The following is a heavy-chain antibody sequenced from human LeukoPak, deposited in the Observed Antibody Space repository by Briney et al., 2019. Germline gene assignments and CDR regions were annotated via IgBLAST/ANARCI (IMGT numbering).Heavy chain of an antibody. V-gene: IGHV1-18*01. CDR1: GYTFTSYG. D-gene: IGHD3-22*01. CDR3: ARDFRLPPMIVVVNRWDHAFDI. J-gene: IGHJ3*02. Sequence: ASVKVSCKASGYTFTSYGISWVRQAPGQGLEWMGWISAYNGNTNYAQKLQGRVTMTTDTSTSTAYMELRSLRSDDTAVYYCARDFRLPPMIVVVNRWDHAFDIWGQGTMVTVSS. CDR2: ISAYNGNT.